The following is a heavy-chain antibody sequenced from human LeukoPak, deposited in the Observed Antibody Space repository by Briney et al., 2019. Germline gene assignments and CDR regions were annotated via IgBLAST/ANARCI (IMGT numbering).Heavy chain of an antibody. V-gene: IGHV3-20*04. CDR2: INWNGGST. J-gene: IGHJ6*02. Sequence: GGSLRLSCAASGFTFDDYGMSWVRHAPGKGLEWVSGINWNGGSTGYADSVKGRFTISRDNAKNSLYLQMNSLRAEDTAVYYCAREGTYYYGSGDKPSTYGMDVWGQGTTVTVSS. D-gene: IGHD3-10*01. CDR1: GFTFDDYG. CDR3: AREGTYYYGSGDKPSTYGMDV.